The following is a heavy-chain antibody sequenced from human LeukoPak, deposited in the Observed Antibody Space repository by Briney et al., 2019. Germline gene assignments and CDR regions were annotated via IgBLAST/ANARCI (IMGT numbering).Heavy chain of an antibody. CDR3: ARDRGYSYGENFDY. CDR2: IKQDGSEK. CDR1: GFTFSRYW. J-gene: IGHJ4*02. V-gene: IGHV3-7*01. D-gene: IGHD5-18*01. Sequence: PGGTLRLSCAASGFTFSRYWMSWVRQARGKGLEGGANIKQDGSEKYYVDSVKGRFTISRDNAKNSLYLQMNSLRAEDTAVYYCARDRGYSYGENFDYWGQGTLVTVSS.